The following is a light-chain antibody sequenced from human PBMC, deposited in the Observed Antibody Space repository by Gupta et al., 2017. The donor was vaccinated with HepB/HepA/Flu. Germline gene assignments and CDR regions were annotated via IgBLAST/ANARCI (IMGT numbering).Light chain of an antibody. CDR2: GVS. Sequence: DIVLTQSPGTLPLAVGERATLSCRASQAITSTFLAWYQQTPGQAPRLLIHGVSTRATGIPDRFSGSGSGTDFTLSISRLEPEDFGVYYCQHYTTTLTCSFGPGTKLEIK. V-gene: IGKV3-20*01. J-gene: IGKJ2*04. CDR1: QAITSTF. CDR3: QHYTTTLTCS.